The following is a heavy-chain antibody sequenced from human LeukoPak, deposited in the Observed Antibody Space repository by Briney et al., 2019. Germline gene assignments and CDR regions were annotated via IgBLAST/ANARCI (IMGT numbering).Heavy chain of an antibody. D-gene: IGHD3-10*01. CDR2: IYYSGST. J-gene: IGHJ4*02. CDR1: GGSISSYY. CDR3: ARGGLWFGELVDY. Sequence: PSETLSLTCTVSGGSISSYYWSWLRQPPGKGLEWIGYIYYSGSTNYNPSLKSRVTISVDTSKNQFSLKLSSVTAADTAVYYCARGGLWFGELVDYWGQGTLVTVSS. V-gene: IGHV4-59*01.